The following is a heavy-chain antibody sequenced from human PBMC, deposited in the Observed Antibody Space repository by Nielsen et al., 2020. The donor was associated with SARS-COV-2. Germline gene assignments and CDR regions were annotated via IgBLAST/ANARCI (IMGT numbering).Heavy chain of an antibody. CDR3: ASDLSGRGDY. CDR2: IKQDGSEK. D-gene: IGHD6-19*01. J-gene: IGHJ4*02. CDR1: GDSLTTGSYY. Sequence: ETLSLTCTVSGDSLTTGSYYWSWIRQPAGKGLEWVANIKQDGSEKYYADSVKGRFAISRDNAKNTLYLQMNSLRADDTAMYYCASDLSGRGDYWGQGTLVTVAS. V-gene: IGHV3-7*01.